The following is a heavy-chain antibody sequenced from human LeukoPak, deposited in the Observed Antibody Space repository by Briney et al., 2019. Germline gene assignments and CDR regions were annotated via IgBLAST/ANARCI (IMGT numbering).Heavy chain of an antibody. CDR1: GYTFTSYG. J-gene: IGHJ6*02. D-gene: IGHD6-13*01. CDR2: ISAYNGNT. CDR3: ARDTIAAAGTGRYYYGMDV. Sequence: SVKVSCKASGYTFTSYGISWVRQAPGQGLEWMGWISAYNGNTNYAQKLQGRVTMTTDTSTSTAYMELRSLRAEDTAVYYCARDTIAAAGTGRYYYGMDVWGQGTTVTVSS. V-gene: IGHV1-18*01.